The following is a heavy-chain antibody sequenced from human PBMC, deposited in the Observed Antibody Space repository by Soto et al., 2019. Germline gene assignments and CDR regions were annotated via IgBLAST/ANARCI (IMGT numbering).Heavy chain of an antibody. CDR3: AIIHSSSSSDMDV. CDR2: TYYRSKWYY. V-gene: IGHV6-1*01. D-gene: IGHD6-6*01. Sequence: SLTLSLTYAISGDRVSSTSAAWTWVRQSTSRGLEWLGRTYYRSKWYYGDAVSVKSRTTISPDSTKNQFSLQLNSVTPEDTAVYYCAIIHSSSSSDMDVWGQGTTVTVSS. J-gene: IGHJ6*02. CDR1: GDRVSSTSAA.